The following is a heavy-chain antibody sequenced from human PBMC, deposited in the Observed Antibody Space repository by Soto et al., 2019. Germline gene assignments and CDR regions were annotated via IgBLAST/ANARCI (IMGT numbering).Heavy chain of an antibody. CDR2: INHSGST. CDR1: GGSFSGYY. J-gene: IGHJ3*02. V-gene: IGHV4-34*01. Sequence: ETLSLTCAVYGGSFSGYYWSWIRQPPGKGLEWIGEINHSGSTNYNPSLKSRVTISVDTSKNQFSLKLSSVTAADTAVYYCARGEDSSGYSDAFDIWGQGTMVTVSS. D-gene: IGHD3-22*01. CDR3: ARGEDSSGYSDAFDI.